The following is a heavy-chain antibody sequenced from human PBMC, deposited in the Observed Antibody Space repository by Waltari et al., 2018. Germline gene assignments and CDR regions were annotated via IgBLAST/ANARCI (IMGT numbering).Heavy chain of an antibody. Sequence: EVQLVESGGGLVQPGGSLRLSCAASGFTVSSKYMSWVRQAPGKGLEWVSVIYSGGSKYYADAGKGRFTISRDNSKNTRYLQMNSLRAEDTAVYYCARLGIVDGMDVWGQGTTVTVSS. CDR3: ARLGIVDGMDV. CDR2: IYSGGSK. J-gene: IGHJ6*02. D-gene: IGHD1-26*01. V-gene: IGHV3-66*02. CDR1: GFTVSSKY.